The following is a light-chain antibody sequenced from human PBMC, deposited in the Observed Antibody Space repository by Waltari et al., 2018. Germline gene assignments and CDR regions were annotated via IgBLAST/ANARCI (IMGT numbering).Light chain of an antibody. V-gene: IGLV4-69*01. CDR3: QTWGTGIWV. J-gene: IGLJ3*02. CDR2: VNSDGSH. CDR1: SGHSYYA. Sequence: QLVLTQSPSASASLGASVSLTCTLSSGHSYYAIEWPQQQPQKGPRYLMKVNSDGSHTKGDGIPDRFSGSSSGAERYLTISSLQSEDAADYYCQTWGTGIWVFGGGTKLTVL.